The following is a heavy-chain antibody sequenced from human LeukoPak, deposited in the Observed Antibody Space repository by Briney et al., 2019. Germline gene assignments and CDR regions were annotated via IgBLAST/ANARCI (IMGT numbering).Heavy chain of an antibody. CDR3: AKANSYDSYYFDY. CDR1: GFTFSSYS. D-gene: IGHD3-16*01. V-gene: IGHV3-21*01. J-gene: IGHJ4*02. Sequence: GGSLRLSCAASGFTFSSYSMNWVRQAPGKGLEWVSYISSSSYIDYADSVKGRFTISRDRSKNTLFLQMNSLRAEDTAVYYCAKANSYDSYYFDYWGQGALVIVSS. CDR2: ISSSSYI.